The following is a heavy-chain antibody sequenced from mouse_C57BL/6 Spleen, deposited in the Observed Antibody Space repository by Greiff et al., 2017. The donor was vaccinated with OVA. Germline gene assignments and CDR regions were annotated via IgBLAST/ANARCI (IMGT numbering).Heavy chain of an antibody. J-gene: IGHJ2*01. CDR1: GYTFTSYW. V-gene: IGHV1-55*01. Sequence: QVQLQQPGAELVKPGASVKMSCKASGYTFTSYWITWVKQRPGQGLEWIGDIYPGSGSTNYNEKFKSKATLTVDTSSSTAYMQLSSLTSEDSAVYYCARWAGYDYDEGGFDYWGQGTTLTVSS. D-gene: IGHD2-4*01. CDR3: ARWAGYDYDEGGFDY. CDR2: IYPGSGST.